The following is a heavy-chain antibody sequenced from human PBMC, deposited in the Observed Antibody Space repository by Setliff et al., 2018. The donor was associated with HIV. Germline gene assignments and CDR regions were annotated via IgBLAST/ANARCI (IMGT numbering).Heavy chain of an antibody. CDR2: IYTSGST. V-gene: IGHV4-61*02. CDR1: GGSISSGSHY. J-gene: IGHJ4*01. D-gene: IGHD3-3*01. Sequence: SETLSLTCTVSGGSISSGSHYWSWIRQPAGKGLEWIGRIYTSGSTNYNPSLESRVSMSIDTSKNQFSLKLTSVTAADTAIYYCARGRDYTGSWFRPFYLDFWGHGNLVTVSS. CDR3: ARGRDYTGSWFRPFYLDF.